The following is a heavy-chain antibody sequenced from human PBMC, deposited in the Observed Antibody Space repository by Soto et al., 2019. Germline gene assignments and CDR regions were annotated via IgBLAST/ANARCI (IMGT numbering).Heavy chain of an antibody. CDR1: GFTFSSYA. V-gene: IGHV3-23*01. Sequence: GGSLRLSCAASGFTFSSYAMSWVRQAPGKGLEWVSAISGSGGSTYYADSVKGRFTISRDNSKNTLYLQMNSLRAEDTAVYYCAKSRIAVAGPRNWFDPWGQGTLVTVSS. CDR2: ISGSGGST. J-gene: IGHJ5*02. D-gene: IGHD6-19*01. CDR3: AKSRIAVAGPRNWFDP.